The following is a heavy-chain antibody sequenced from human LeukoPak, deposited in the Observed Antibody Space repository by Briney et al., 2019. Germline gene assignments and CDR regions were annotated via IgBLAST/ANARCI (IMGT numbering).Heavy chain of an antibody. CDR2: IYYGENT. CDR1: GDSISSGPYY. V-gene: IGHV4-39*01. CDR3: ARRDDSSGYHKIFDY. D-gene: IGHD3-22*01. Sequence: SETLSLTCTDSGDSISSGPYYRGWIRQPPGKGLEWIGNIYYGENTYYNPSLKSRVTISIDTSNNQFYLKLSSLTAADTAVYYCARRDDSSGYHKIFDYWGQGTLVTVSS. J-gene: IGHJ4*02.